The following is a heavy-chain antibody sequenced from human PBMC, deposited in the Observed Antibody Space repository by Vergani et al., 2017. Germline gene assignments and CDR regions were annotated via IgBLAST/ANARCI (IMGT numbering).Heavy chain of an antibody. CDR2: VHRNGNT. CDR1: GYSVGSGYY. V-gene: IGHV4-38-2*01. D-gene: IGHD1-20*01. CDR3: ARFLTGTTIYYYYGMDV. J-gene: IGHJ6*02. Sequence: QVDLQESGPGLVKSSETLSLNCAVSGYSVGSGYYWGWIRQPPGRGLEWIGCVHRNGNTYYTSSLRSRATISRDTSKNQFSLRLTSVTAADTAVYYCARFLTGTTIYYYYGMDVWGQGTTVTVSS.